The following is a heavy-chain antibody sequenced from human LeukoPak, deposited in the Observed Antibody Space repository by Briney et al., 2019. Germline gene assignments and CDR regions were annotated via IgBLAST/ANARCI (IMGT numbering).Heavy chain of an antibody. CDR1: GGSISSDTSH. D-gene: IGHD3-16*01. CDR3: GRTWGYYFDY. J-gene: IGHJ4*02. Sequence: PSETLSLTCTVSGGSISSDTSHWGWIRQPPGTGLEWIGSIHYTGRTYYNPSLKSRVTISVDTSKSQFSLKLPSVTAADTAVYYCGRTWGYYFDYWGQGTLVTVSS. CDR2: IHYTGRT. V-gene: IGHV4-39*07.